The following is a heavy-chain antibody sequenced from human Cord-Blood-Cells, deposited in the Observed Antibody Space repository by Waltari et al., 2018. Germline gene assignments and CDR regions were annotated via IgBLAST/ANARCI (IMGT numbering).Heavy chain of an antibody. CDR3: ARDYSSSSWYFDL. CDR2: IWYDGSNK. D-gene: IGHD6-6*01. Sequence: QVQLVESGGGVVQPGRSLRLSCAASGFTFSSYGMHWVRQAPGKGLEWVAVIWYDGSNKYYADSVKGRFTISRDNSKNTLYLQMNSLRAEDTAVYYCARDYSSSSWYFDLWGRGTLVTVSS. CDR1: GFTFSSYG. V-gene: IGHV3-33*01. J-gene: IGHJ2*01.